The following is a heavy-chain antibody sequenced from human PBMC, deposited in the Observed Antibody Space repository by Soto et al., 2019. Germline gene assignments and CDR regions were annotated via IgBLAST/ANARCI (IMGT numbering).Heavy chain of an antibody. CDR3: ARSRGTATYPHDFQP. CDR2: IYYSGST. Sequence: QVQLQESGPGLVKPSQTLSLTCTASGGSISSGGYYWSWMRQHPGKGLEWIGYIYYSGSTYYNPPLKSRVTISVDTSNNQFSLQLSSVTAADTAVYYCARSRGTATYPHDFQPWGQGTLVTVSS. J-gene: IGHJ1*01. D-gene: IGHD2-21*02. CDR1: GGSISSGGYY. V-gene: IGHV4-31*03.